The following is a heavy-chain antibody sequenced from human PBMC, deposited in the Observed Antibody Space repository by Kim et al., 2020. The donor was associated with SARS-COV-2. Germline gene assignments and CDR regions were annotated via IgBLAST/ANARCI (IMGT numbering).Heavy chain of an antibody. CDR3: ARSYCSGGSCYYGWFDP. V-gene: IGHV3-74*01. D-gene: IGHD2-15*01. Sequence: GKGRFTISRDNAKNTLYLKMNSLRAEDTAVYYCARSYCSGGSCYYGWFDPWGQGILVTVSS. J-gene: IGHJ5*02.